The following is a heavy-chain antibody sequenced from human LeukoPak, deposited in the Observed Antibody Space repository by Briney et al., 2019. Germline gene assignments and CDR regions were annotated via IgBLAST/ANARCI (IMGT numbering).Heavy chain of an antibody. Sequence: SETLSLTCAVYGGSFSGYYWSWIRQPPGKGLEWIGEINHSGSTNYNPSLKSRVTISVDTSKNQFSLKLNSVTAADTAVYYCARLYCSGGSCYGAFDIWGQGTMVTVSS. CDR2: INHSGST. CDR3: ARLYCSGGSCYGAFDI. V-gene: IGHV4-34*01. D-gene: IGHD2-15*01. CDR1: GGSFSGYY. J-gene: IGHJ3*02.